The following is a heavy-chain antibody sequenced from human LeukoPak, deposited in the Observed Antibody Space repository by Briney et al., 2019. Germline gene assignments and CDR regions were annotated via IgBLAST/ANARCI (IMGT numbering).Heavy chain of an antibody. D-gene: IGHD1-26*01. CDR3: AKDKAVSGSYSFDY. CDR1: GFTFSSYA. CDR2: ISGSGGST. J-gene: IGHJ4*02. Sequence: PGGSLRLSCAASGFTFSSYAMTWVRQAPGKGLEWVSGISGSGGSTYYADSVKGRFTISRDNSKNTLYLQMNSLRAEDTAVYYCAKDKAVSGSYSFDYWGQGTLVTVSS. V-gene: IGHV3-23*01.